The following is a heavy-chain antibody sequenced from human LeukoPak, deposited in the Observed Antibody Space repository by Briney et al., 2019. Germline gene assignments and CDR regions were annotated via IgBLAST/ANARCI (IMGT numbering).Heavy chain of an antibody. J-gene: IGHJ4*02. CDR3: ARESGGDSINLDY. V-gene: IGHV1-69*13. D-gene: IGHD2-21*01. CDR1: GGTFSSYA. CDR2: IIPIFGTA. Sequence: SVTVSCTASGGTFSSYAISWVRQAPGQGLEWMGGIIPIFGTANYAQKFQGRVTITADESTSTAYMELSSLRSEDTAVYYCARESGGDSINLDYWGQGTLVTVSS.